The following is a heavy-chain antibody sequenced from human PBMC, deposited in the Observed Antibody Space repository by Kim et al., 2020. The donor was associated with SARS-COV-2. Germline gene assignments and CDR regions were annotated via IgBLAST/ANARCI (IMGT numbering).Heavy chain of an antibody. CDR3: TRTSMDNSRVDY. J-gene: IGHJ4*02. CDR2: IRSRANSYAT. D-gene: IGHD5-18*01. CDR1: GFIFSDSA. Sequence: GGSLRLSCAASGFIFSDSAMHWVRQASGKGLEWVGRIRSRANSYATGYAASVRGRFTISRDESKNTAYLQMNSLKTEDTAVYYCTRTSMDNSRVDYWGQGILVTVSS. V-gene: IGHV3-73*01.